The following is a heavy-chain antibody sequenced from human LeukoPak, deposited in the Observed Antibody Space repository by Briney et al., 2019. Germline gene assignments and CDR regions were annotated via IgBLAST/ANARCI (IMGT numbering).Heavy chain of an antibody. D-gene: IGHD5-18*01. CDR2: IYYSGSI. Sequence: PSETLSLTCTVSGGSVSSGNYYWSWIRQPPGKGLEWIGYIYYSGSIKYNPSLKSRVTMSADTSKNQFSLKLSSVTAADTAVYYCARGSWIQSSPAIYYFDYWGQGTLVTVSS. CDR3: ARGSWIQSSPAIYYFDY. J-gene: IGHJ4*02. V-gene: IGHV4-61*01. CDR1: GGSVSSGNYY.